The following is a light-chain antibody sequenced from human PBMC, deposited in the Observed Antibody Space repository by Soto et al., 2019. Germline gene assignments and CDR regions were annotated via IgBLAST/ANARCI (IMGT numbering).Light chain of an antibody. CDR3: SSYTSSNTQV. Sequence: QSVLTQPASVSGSPGQSITISCTGTSSDVGGYDYVSWYQQHPGKAPKLLIYEVTNRPSGDSNRFSGSKSGNTASLTISGLQAEDEADYYCSSYTSSNTQVFGSGTQLTVL. J-gene: IGLJ7*01. CDR1: SSDVGGYDY. CDR2: EVT. V-gene: IGLV2-14*01.